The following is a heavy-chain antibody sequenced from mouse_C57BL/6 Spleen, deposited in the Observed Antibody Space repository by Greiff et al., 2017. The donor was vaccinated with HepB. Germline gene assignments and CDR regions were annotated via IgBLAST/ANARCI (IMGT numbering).Heavy chain of an antibody. CDR3: ARHYGSSSLDV. D-gene: IGHD1-1*01. CDR2: ISNGGGST. CDR1: GFTFSDYY. V-gene: IGHV5-12*01. Sequence: EVKVVESGGGLVQPGGSLKLSCAASGFTFSDYYMYWVRQTPEKRLEWVAYISNGGGSTYYPDTVKGRFTISRDNAKNTLYLQRSRLKSEDTAMYYWARHYGSSSLDVWGTGTTVTVSS. J-gene: IGHJ1*03.